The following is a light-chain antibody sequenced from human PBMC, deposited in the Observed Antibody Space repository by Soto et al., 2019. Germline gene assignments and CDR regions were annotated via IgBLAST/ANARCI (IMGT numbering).Light chain of an antibody. Sequence: QSVLTQPASVSGSPGQSITISCIGTRSDIGGYNYVSWHQQHPGKAPELMIYDAYERPLGVSNRFSGSKSGNTASLTISGLQADDEAHYYCSSFASSHTFVFGTGTKVTVL. J-gene: IGLJ1*01. CDR1: RSDIGGYNY. V-gene: IGLV2-14*03. CDR3: SSFASSHTFV. CDR2: DAY.